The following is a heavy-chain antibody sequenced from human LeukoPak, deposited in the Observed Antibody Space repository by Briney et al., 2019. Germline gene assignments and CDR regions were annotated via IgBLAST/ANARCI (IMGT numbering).Heavy chain of an antibody. CDR1: GFSYYTSW. D-gene: IGHD1-26*01. CDR2: IKEDGSEK. Sequence: GESLKISCAASGFSYYTSWMSWVRQAPGKGLEWVANIKEDGSEKYYVDSVKGRFTISRDNAKNSLYLQMDRLRAEDTAVYHCARYSGTFRRFAYWGPGSLITVSS. J-gene: IGHJ4*02. CDR3: ARYSGTFRRFAY. V-gene: IGHV3-7*01.